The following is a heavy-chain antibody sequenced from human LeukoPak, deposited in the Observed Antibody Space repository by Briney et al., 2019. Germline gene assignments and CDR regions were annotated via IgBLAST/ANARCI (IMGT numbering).Heavy chain of an antibody. Sequence: SETVSLTCTVSGGPISSSSYYWGWIRQPPGKGLEWIGSIYYSGSTYYNPSLKSRVTISVDTSKNQFSLKLSSVTAADTAVYYCARVSGYGDSPLDYWGQGTLVTVSS. CDR1: GGPISSSSYY. CDR2: IYYSGST. CDR3: ARVSGYGDSPLDY. J-gene: IGHJ4*02. D-gene: IGHD4-17*01. V-gene: IGHV4-39*07.